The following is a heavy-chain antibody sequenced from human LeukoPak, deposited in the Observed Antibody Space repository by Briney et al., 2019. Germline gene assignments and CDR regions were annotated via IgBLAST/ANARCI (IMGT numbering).Heavy chain of an antibody. V-gene: IGHV1-18*01. CDR3: AREAWYGSGSYLDGSNYYSDY. CDR2: ISAYNGNT. J-gene: IGHJ4*02. CDR1: GYTFTSYG. Sequence: ASVKVSCKASGYTFTSYGISWVRQAPGQGLEWMGWISAYNGNTNYAQKLQGRVTMTTDTSTSTAYMELRSLRSDDTAVYYCAREAWYGSGSYLDGSNYYSDYWGQGTLVTVSS. D-gene: IGHD3-10*01.